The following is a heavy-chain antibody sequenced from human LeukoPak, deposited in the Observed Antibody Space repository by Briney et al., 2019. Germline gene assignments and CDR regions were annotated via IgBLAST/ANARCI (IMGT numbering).Heavy chain of an antibody. CDR1: GFTFTNDG. D-gene: IGHD6-19*01. CDR2: IKGKTDGGTR. CDR3: TTRVAGLAALDFYY. V-gene: IGHV3-15*01. J-gene: IGHJ4*02. Sequence: PGGSLRHYCVGWGFTFTNDGKTWVRQAPGKGVEWVGRIKGKTDGGTRDYAAPVKGILTMSREDSKKTLYLQMNSLKSEHTALYYCTTRVAGLAALDFYYWCQGTLVTVSS.